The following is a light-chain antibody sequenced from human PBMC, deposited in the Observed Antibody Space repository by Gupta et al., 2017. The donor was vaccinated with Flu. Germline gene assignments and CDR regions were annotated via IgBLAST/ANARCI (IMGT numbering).Light chain of an antibody. J-gene: IGKJ4*01. CDR1: HSVSSN. CDR3: QQYKNCPPRT. CDR2: GAS. Sequence: EKVTKPPSATLSVSSGERATISCRASHSVSSNLALYQQKPGQALRLLSYGASARATGIPARFSVSGSGSEFTLTISSLQSEDLAVYYCQQYKNCPPRTFGRGTKVEIK. V-gene: IGKV3-15*01.